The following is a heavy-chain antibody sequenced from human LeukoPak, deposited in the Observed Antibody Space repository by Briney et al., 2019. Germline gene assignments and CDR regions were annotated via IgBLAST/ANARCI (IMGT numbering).Heavy chain of an antibody. CDR2: ISSNGGST. D-gene: IGHD5-12*01. V-gene: IGHV3-64D*06. J-gene: IGHJ4*02. Sequence: GGSLRLSCSASGFTFSSYAMHWVRQAPGKGLEYVSAISSNGGSTYYADSVKGRFTISRDNSKNTLYLQMSSLRAEDTAVYYCVKRLRGYSGYDSAYFDYWGQGTPVTVSS. CDR3: VKRLRGYSGYDSAYFDY. CDR1: GFTFSSYA.